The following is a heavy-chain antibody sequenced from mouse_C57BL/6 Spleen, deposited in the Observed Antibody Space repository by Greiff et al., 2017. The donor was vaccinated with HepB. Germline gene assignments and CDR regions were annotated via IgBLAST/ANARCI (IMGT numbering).Heavy chain of an antibody. CDR3: TRDRRYDYDTWFAY. CDR2: ISSGGDYI. Sequence: EVMLVESGEGLVKPGGSLKLSCAASGFTFSSYAMSWVRQTPEKRLEWVAYISSGGDYIYYAHTVKGRFTISRDNARNTLYLQMSSLKSEDTAMYYCTRDRRYDYDTWFAYWGQGTLVTVSA. V-gene: IGHV5-9-1*02. J-gene: IGHJ3*01. D-gene: IGHD2-4*01. CDR1: GFTFSSYA.